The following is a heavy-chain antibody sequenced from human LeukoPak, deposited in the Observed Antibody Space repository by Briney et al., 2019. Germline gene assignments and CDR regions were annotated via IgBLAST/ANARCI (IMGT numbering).Heavy chain of an antibody. CDR3: ARVVDSGSPSEYFQH. D-gene: IGHD1-26*01. J-gene: IGHJ1*01. CDR2: INPNSGST. V-gene: IGHV1-2*02. CDR1: GYTFTGYY. Sequence: ASVKVSCKASGYTFTGYYMHWVRQAPGQGLEWMGWINPNSGSTNYAQKFQGRVTMTRDTSISTAYMELSRLRSDDTAVYYCARVVDSGSPSEYFQHWGQGTLVTVSS.